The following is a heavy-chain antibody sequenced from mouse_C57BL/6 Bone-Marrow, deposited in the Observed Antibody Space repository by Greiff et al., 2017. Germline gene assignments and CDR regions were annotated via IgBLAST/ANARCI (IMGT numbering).Heavy chain of an antibody. V-gene: IGHV14-4*01. Sequence: VQLKQSGAELVRPGASVKLSCTASGFNIKDDYMHWVKQRPEQGLEWIGWIDPENGDTEYASKFQGKATITADPSSNTAYLQLSSLTSEDTAVYYCTTGYYSNYVLFDYWGQGTTLTVSS. CDR1: GFNIKDDY. D-gene: IGHD2-5*01. CDR2: IDPENGDT. CDR3: TTGYYSNYVLFDY. J-gene: IGHJ2*01.